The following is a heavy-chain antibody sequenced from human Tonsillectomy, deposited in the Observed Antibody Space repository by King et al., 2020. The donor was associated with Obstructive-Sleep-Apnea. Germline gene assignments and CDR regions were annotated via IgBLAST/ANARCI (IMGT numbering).Heavy chain of an antibody. D-gene: IGHD1-26*01. CDR3: ARHSISGDSLY. CDR1: GYSFSSHW. Sequence: DVQLVESGAEVKKPGESLRISCKGSGYSFSSHWISWVRQMPGKGLEWMGRIDPADSYTNSSPSFQGHVTISTDNSISTAYLQWSSLKASDTAMYYCARHSISGDSLYWGQGTLVTVSS. V-gene: IGHV5-10-1*01. CDR2: IDPADSYT. J-gene: IGHJ4*02.